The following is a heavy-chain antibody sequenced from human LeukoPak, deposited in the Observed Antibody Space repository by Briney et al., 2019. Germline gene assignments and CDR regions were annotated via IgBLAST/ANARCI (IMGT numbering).Heavy chain of an antibody. CDR1: GGSISSYY. CDR2: IYTSGST. CDR3: ARADPISGTYSPFDY. Sequence: SETLSLTCTVSGGSISSYYWSWIRQPAGKGLEWIGRIYTSGSTNYNPSLKSRVTISVDTSKNQFSLKLNSVTAADTAVYYCARADPISGTYSPFDYWGQGTLVTVSS. J-gene: IGHJ4*02. D-gene: IGHD1-26*01. V-gene: IGHV4-4*07.